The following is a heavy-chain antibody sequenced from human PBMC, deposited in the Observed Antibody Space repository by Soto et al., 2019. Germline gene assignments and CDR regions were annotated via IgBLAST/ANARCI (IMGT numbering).Heavy chain of an antibody. Sequence: QVQLVQSGAEVKKPGASVKVSCKASGYTFTSYGISWVRQAPGQGLEWMGWISAYNGNTNYAQKLQGRVTMTTDTPTTTAYMELGGLRSDDTAVYYCARLPGGGYCSTTSCLRYGMDVWGQGTTVTVSS. J-gene: IGHJ6*02. V-gene: IGHV1-18*01. CDR1: GYTFTSYG. CDR2: ISAYNGNT. D-gene: IGHD2-2*01. CDR3: ARLPGGGYCSTTSCLRYGMDV.